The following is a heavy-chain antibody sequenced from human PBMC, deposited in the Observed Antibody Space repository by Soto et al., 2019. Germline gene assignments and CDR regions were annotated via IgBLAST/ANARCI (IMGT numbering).Heavy chain of an antibody. V-gene: IGHV4-34*01. D-gene: IGHD6-19*01. CDR1: GGSFSGYY. CDR2: INHSGST. J-gene: IGHJ5*02. Sequence: QVQLQQWGAGLLKPSETLSLTCAVYGGSFSGYYWSWIRQPPGKGLEWIGEINHSGSTNYNPSLKSRVTISVDTSKNQFSLKLSSVTAADTAMYYCARRRRIIAVAGLGNWFDPWGQGTLVTVSS. CDR3: ARRRRIIAVAGLGNWFDP.